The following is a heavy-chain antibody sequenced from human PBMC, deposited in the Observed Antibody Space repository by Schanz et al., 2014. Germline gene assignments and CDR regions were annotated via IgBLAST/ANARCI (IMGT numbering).Heavy chain of an antibody. CDR1: GLTFTSAW. D-gene: IGHD3-22*01. V-gene: IGHV3-7*05. CDR3: ARPPHDSSGYYPFDY. CDR2: IKHDGSVK. J-gene: IGHJ4*02. Sequence: EMQLLESGGGLAQPGGSLRLSCATSGLTFTSAWMSWVRQAPGKGPEWVANIKHDGSVKDYVDSVEGRFTISRDNAKRSLFLQMNSLRVEDTAVYYCARPPHDSSGYYPFDYWGQGTLVTVSS.